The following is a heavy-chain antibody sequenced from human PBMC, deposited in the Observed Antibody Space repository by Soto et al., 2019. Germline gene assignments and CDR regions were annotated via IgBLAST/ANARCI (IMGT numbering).Heavy chain of an antibody. CDR3: AHSEGFYYDSSGYSGRGYFQH. Sequence: SGPTLVNPTHTLTLTCTFSGFSLSTSGVGVGWIRQPPGKALEWLALIYWNDDKRYSPSLKSRLTITKDTSKNQVVLTMTNMDPVDTATYYCAHSEGFYYDSSGYSGRGYFQHWGQGTLVTVSS. V-gene: IGHV2-5*01. D-gene: IGHD3-22*01. CDR1: GFSLSTSGVG. J-gene: IGHJ1*01. CDR2: IYWNDDK.